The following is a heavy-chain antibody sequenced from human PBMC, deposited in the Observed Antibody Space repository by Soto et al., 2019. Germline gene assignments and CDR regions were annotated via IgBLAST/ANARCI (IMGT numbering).Heavy chain of an antibody. CDR2: IYHSGST. Sequence: SETLSLTCAVAGGSISSGGYSWSWIRQPPGKGLEWIGYIYHSGSTYYNPSLKSRVTISVDRSKNQFSLKLSSVTAADTAVYYCARVRVDTAMAYYFDYWGQGTLVTVSS. J-gene: IGHJ4*02. CDR1: GGSISSGGYS. CDR3: ARVRVDTAMAYYFDY. D-gene: IGHD5-18*01. V-gene: IGHV4-30-2*01.